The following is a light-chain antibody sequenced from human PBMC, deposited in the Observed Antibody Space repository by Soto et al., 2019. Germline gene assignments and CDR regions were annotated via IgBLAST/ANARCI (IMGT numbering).Light chain of an antibody. V-gene: IGLV2-23*02. Sequence: QSALTQPASVSGSPGQSITISCTGTSSDVGNYNLVSWYQQHPGKAPKLMIYDVNKRPSGVSDRFSGSKSGNTASLTISGLQAEEGADYYCCSYAGSYTWVFGGGTKLTVL. J-gene: IGLJ3*02. CDR2: DVN. CDR3: CSYAGSYTWV. CDR1: SSDVGNYNL.